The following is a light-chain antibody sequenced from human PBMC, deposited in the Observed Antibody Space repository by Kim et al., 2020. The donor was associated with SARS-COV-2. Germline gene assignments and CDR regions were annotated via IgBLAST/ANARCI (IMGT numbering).Light chain of an antibody. V-gene: IGLV6-57*02. Sequence: GKTVTISCPGSSGSIASNYVQWYQQRPGSAPTTVIYEDNQRPSGVPDRFSGSIDSSSNSASLTISGLKTEDEADYYCQSYDSSNWVFGGGTKLTVL. CDR2: EDN. J-gene: IGLJ3*02. CDR1: SGSIASNY. CDR3: QSYDSSNWV.